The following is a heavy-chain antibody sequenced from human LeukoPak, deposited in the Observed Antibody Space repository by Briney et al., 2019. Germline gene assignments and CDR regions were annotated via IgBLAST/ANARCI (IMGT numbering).Heavy chain of an antibody. CDR2: IYYSGST. CDR3: ARYLVVPAATMLFDY. CDR1: GGSISSSSYY. J-gene: IGHJ4*02. Sequence: SETLSLTCTVSGGSISSSSYYWGWIRQPPGKGLEWLGSIYYSGSTYYNPSLESRVTISVDTSKNQFSLKLSSVTAADTAVYYCARYLVVPAATMLFDYWGQGTLVTVSS. D-gene: IGHD2-2*01. V-gene: IGHV4-39*01.